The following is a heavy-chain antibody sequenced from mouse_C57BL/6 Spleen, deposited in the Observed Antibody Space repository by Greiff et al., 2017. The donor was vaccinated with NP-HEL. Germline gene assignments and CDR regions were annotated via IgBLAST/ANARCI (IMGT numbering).Heavy chain of an antibody. CDR1: GFTFTDYY. D-gene: IGHD2-4*01. CDR3: ARGGYDYEGPEVAY. CDR2: IRNKANGYTT. V-gene: IGHV7-3*01. J-gene: IGHJ3*01. Sequence: EVQVVESGGGLVQPGGSLSLSCAASGFTFTDYYMSWVRQPPGKALEWLGFIRNKANGYTTEYSASVKGRFTISRDNSQSILYLQMNALRAEDSATYYCARGGYDYEGPEVAYWGQGTLVTVSA.